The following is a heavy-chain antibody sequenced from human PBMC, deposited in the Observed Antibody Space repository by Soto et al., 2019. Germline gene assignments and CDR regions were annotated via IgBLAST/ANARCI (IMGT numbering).Heavy chain of an antibody. Sequence: GGSLRLSCAASGFTFSSYAMHWVRQAPGKGLEWLAVIWYDGSKRYYADSVKGRFTISRDNSKNTVYLQMDSLRADDTAVYYCAGDPPRRCQFCFDYWGQGTLVTVSS. CDR3: AGDPPRRCQFCFDY. CDR1: GFTFSSYA. CDR2: IWYDGSKR. J-gene: IGHJ4*02. V-gene: IGHV3-33*01. D-gene: IGHD1-1*01.